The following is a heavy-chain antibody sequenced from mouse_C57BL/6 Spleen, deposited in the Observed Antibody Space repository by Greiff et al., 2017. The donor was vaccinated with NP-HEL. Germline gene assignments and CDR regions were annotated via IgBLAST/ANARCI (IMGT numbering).Heavy chain of an antibody. CDR2: IYPGSGST. V-gene: IGHV1-55*01. D-gene: IGHD1-1*01. CDR1: GYTFTSYW. J-gene: IGHJ1*03. CDR3: ARTTVVERYFDV. Sequence: VQLQQPGAELVKPGASVKMSCKASGYTFTSYWITWVKQRPGQGLEWIGDIYPGSGSTNYNEKFKSKATLTVDTSSSTAYMQLSSLTSEDSAVYYCARTTVVERYFDVWGTGTTVTVSS.